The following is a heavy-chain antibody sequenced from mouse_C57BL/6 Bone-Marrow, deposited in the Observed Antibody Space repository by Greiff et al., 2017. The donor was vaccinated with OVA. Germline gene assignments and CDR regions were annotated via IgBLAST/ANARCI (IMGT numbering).Heavy chain of an antibody. Sequence: QVQLKESGAELVRPGTSVKMSCKASGYTFTNYWIGWAKQRPGHGLEWIGDIYPGGGYTNYNEKFKGKATLTADKSSSTAYMQFSSLTSEDSAIYYCARYDDGSSYYFDYWGQGTTLTVSS. V-gene: IGHV1-63*01. CDR2: IYPGGGYT. D-gene: IGHD1-1*01. J-gene: IGHJ2*01. CDR1: GYTFTNYW. CDR3: ARYDDGSSYYFDY.